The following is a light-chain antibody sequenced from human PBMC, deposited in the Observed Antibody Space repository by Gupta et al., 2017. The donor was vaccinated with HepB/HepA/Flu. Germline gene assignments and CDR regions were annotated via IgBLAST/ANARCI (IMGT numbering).Light chain of an antibody. Sequence: QSVLTQPRSASGTPGQRVTIACSGSSSNIGSNSVYWYQQFPGAAPKLLIYRNSHRPSGVPDRFSGSKSGTSASLAISGLRSEDEADYHCAAWDDSLNGPLFGGGTKLTVL. CDR1: SSNIGSNS. CDR2: RNS. J-gene: IGLJ2*01. V-gene: IGLV1-47*01. CDR3: AAWDDSLNGPL.